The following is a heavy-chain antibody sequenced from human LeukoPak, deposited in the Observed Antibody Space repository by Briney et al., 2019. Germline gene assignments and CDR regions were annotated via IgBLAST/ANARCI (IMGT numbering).Heavy chain of an antibody. CDR3: ARTTFGEGFMDV. V-gene: IGHV1-69*06. CDR1: GGTFSSCA. D-gene: IGHD3-10*01. CDR2: IIPIFGTA. J-gene: IGHJ6*04. Sequence: SVKVSCKASGGTFSSCAISWVRQAPGHGLEWMGGIIPIFGTANYAQMFQGRVTITADKSTSTAYMELSSLRSEDTAVYYCARTTFGEGFMDVWGKGTTVTVSS.